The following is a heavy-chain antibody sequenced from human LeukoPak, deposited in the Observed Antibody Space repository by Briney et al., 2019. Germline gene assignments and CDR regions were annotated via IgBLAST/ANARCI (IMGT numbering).Heavy chain of an antibody. D-gene: IGHD1-26*01. V-gene: IGHV3-48*01. J-gene: IGHJ4*02. CDR1: GFTFSSYS. Sequence: PGGSLRLSCAASGFTFSSYSMNWVRQAPGKGLEWVSYISSSSSTIYYADSVKGRFTISRDNAKNSLYLQMNSLRAEDTAAYYCARSGSYPRYYFDYWGQGTLVTVSS. CDR3: ARSGSYPRYYFDY. CDR2: ISSSSSTI.